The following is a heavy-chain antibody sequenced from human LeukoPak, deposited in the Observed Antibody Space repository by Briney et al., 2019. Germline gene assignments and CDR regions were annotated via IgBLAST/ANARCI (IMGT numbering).Heavy chain of an antibody. J-gene: IGHJ4*02. D-gene: IGHD6-13*01. CDR2: IKPDGTTK. CDR1: WFPFSRYS. V-gene: IGHV3-7*03. Sequence: GSLGLSFSTFWFPFSRYSVAWVRQAPGEGLGWGANIKPDGTTKFYVDSVKGRFTISRDNALNSLYLQMNSLRAEDTAIYYCARSIPYGTTWYGRSDYWGQGTLATVSS. CDR3: ARSIPYGTTWYGRSDY.